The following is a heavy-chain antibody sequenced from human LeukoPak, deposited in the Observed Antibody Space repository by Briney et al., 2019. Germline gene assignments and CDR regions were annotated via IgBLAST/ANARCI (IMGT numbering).Heavy chain of an antibody. CDR1: GFTFRNYW. CDR3: ANIHDYSNYASN. Sequence: QTGGSLRLSCAASGFTFRNYWMNWVRQAPGKGLECLANIKEDGSETYYADSVVGRFTISRDNAKNSLYLQMNSLRAEDTAVYYCANIHDYSNYASNWGQGTLVTVSS. V-gene: IGHV3-7*01. J-gene: IGHJ4*02. D-gene: IGHD4-11*01. CDR2: IKEDGSET.